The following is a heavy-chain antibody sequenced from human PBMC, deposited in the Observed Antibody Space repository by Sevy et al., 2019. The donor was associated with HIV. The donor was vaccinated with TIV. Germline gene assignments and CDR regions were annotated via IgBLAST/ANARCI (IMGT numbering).Heavy chain of an antibody. J-gene: IGHJ4*02. CDR2: IKSKNDGGTT. V-gene: IGHV3-15*07. Sequence: GGSLRLSCAASGFTFSNAWMNWVRQAPGKGLEWVGRIKSKNDGGTTDHAAPVKGRFTISRDDSKNILYLQMNSLKAEDTAVYYCTTDPYYYGSGIQPYFDYWGQGTLVTVSS. CDR1: GFTFSNAW. CDR3: TTDPYYYGSGIQPYFDY. D-gene: IGHD3-10*01.